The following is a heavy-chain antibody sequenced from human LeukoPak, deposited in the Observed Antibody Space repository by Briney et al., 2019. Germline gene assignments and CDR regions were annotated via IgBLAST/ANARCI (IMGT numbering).Heavy chain of an antibody. J-gene: IGHJ6*02. CDR3: ARNNGMDV. V-gene: IGHV3-7*03. CDR2: VNRDGSET. Sequence: GGSLRLSCAASGFALSSHWMTWVGQVPGRGPEWVAIVNRDGSETYYLDSVKGRFTIYKDNAKNLLYLQMNSVRAEDTALYHCARNNGMDVWGQGTTVIVSS. CDR1: GFALSSHW.